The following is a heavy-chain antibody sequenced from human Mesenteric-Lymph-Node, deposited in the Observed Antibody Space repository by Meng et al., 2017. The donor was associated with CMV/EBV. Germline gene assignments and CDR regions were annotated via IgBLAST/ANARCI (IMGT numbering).Heavy chain of an antibody. D-gene: IGHD5-24*01. CDR2: IKQDGSEK. CDR1: GFSFSSYW. Sequence: GESLKISCAASGFSFSSYWMSWVRQAPGKGLEWVASIKQDGSEKYYVDSVRGRFTISRDNAKNSLYVQINSLRAEDTAVYYRARVGEMGTTTYYYYGMDVWGQGTTVTVSS. CDR3: ARVGEMGTTTYYYYGMDV. V-gene: IGHV3-7*01. J-gene: IGHJ6*02.